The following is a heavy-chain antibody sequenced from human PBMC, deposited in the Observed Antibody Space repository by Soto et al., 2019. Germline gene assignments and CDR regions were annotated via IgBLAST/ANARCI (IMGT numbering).Heavy chain of an antibody. CDR1: GGSISTGVWY. CDR3: ARVSAGGTRWFDS. D-gene: IGHD6-13*01. Sequence: QVQLQESGPGLVKPSQTLSLSGSVSGGSISTGVWYWSWVREHPGKGLEWIGDIYYRGTTSYNPSLGSRVTISRATSKNQVSLKVNSVTAADTAVYYCARVSAGGTRWFDSWGQGIRVTVSS. J-gene: IGHJ5*01. V-gene: IGHV4-31*03. CDR2: IYYRGTT.